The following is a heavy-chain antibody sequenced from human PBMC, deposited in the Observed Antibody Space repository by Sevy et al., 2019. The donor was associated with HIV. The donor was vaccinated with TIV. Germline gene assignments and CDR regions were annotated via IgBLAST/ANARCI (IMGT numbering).Heavy chain of an antibody. CDR1: GFTFSSYA. CDR3: AGERYHSRGSLDDFDI. J-gene: IGHJ3*02. V-gene: IGHV3-23*01. CDR2: IYGSRGVT. D-gene: IGHD3-22*01. Sequence: GGSLRLSCAASGFTFSSYALNWVRQAPGKGLEWVSTIYGSRGVTYYADYVKGRFTISRDNSKNTLYLQMNSLRTEDTAVYFCAGERYHSRGSLDDFDIWGQGTMVTVSS.